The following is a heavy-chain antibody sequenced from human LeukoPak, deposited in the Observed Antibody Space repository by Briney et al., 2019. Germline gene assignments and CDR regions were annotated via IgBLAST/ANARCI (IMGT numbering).Heavy chain of an antibody. Sequence: ASVTVSCKASGYTFTGYYMHWVRQAPGQGLEWMGWINPNSGGTNYAQKFQGRVTMTRDTSISTAYMELSRLRSDDTAVYYCARVTLGIAAAGTRDAFDIWGQGTMVTVSS. J-gene: IGHJ3*02. CDR1: GYTFTGYY. V-gene: IGHV1-2*02. CDR2: INPNSGGT. D-gene: IGHD6-13*01. CDR3: ARVTLGIAAAGTRDAFDI.